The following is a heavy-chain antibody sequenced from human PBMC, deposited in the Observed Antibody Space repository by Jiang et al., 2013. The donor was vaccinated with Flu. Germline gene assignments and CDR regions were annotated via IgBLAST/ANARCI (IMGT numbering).Heavy chain of an antibody. Sequence: QTLTLTCTFSGFSLSTSGVGVGWIRQPPGKALEWLALIYWDDDKRYSPSLKSRLTITKDTSKNQVVLTMTNMDPVDTATYYCAHSSLSAYSRTEFDYWGQGTLVTVSS. CDR3: AHSSLSAYSRTEFDY. D-gene: IGHD3-22*01. CDR2: IYWDDDK. V-gene: IGHV2-5*02. CDR1: GFSLSTSGVG. J-gene: IGHJ4*02.